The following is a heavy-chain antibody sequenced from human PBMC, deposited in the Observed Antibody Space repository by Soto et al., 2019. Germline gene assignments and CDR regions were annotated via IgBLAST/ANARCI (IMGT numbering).Heavy chain of an antibody. J-gene: IGHJ4*02. CDR2: ISGSGGST. D-gene: IGHD6-19*01. CDR3: ARLVLPLDYFAY. Sequence: EVQLLESGGGLVQPGGSLRLSCAASGFTFSSYAMSWVRQAPGKGLEWVSAISGSGGSTYYADSVKGRFTISRDNSKNTLYLQMNSLRAEDTAVYYCARLVLPLDYFAYWGQGTLVTVSS. V-gene: IGHV3-23*01. CDR1: GFTFSSYA.